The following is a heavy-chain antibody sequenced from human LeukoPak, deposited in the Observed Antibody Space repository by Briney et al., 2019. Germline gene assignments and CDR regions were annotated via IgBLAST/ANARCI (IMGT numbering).Heavy chain of an antibody. D-gene: IGHD1-26*01. J-gene: IGHJ4*02. V-gene: IGHV3-30*18. CDR3: AKGGPWELLRYYFDY. CDR1: GFTFSSYG. CDR2: ISYDGSNK. Sequence: GGSLRLSCAASGFTFSSYGMHWVRQAPGKGLEWVAVISYDGSNKYYADSVKGRFTISRDNSKNTLYLQMNSLRAEDAAVYYCAKGGPWELLRYYFDYWGQGTLVTVSS.